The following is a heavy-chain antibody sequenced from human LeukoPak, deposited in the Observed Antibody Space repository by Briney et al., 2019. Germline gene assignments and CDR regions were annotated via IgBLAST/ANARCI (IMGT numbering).Heavy chain of an antibody. D-gene: IGHD6-19*01. Sequence: HSGGSLRLSCAASGLTFSSYAMSWVRQAPGKGLEWVSAISGSGGSTYYADSVKGRFTISRDNSKNTLYLQMNSLRAEDTAVYYCAKDLDYSSGWFLGNFDFWGQGTLVTVSS. CDR3: AKDLDYSSGWFLGNFDF. CDR2: ISGSGGST. V-gene: IGHV3-23*01. J-gene: IGHJ4*02. CDR1: GLTFSSYA.